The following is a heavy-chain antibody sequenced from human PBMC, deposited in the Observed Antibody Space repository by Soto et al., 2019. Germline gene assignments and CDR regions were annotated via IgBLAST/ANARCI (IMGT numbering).Heavy chain of an antibody. Sequence: QVQLVQSGAEVKKPGSSVKVSCKASGGTFSSYTISWVRQAPGQGLEWMGRIIPILGIANYAQKFQGRVTITADKSTSTADMELSSLRSEDTAVYYCARGNGPYCSGGSCYPLVWGQGTLVTVSS. V-gene: IGHV1-69*02. D-gene: IGHD2-15*01. J-gene: IGHJ4*02. CDR3: ARGNGPYCSGGSCYPLV. CDR1: GGTFSSYT. CDR2: IIPILGIA.